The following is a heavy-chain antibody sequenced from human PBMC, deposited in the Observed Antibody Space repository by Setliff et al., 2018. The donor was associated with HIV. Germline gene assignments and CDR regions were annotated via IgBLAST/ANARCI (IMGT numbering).Heavy chain of an antibody. J-gene: IGHJ4*02. CDR3: ARGHSGYEDY. V-gene: IGHV4-31*03. CDR1: GGSISSGAYY. CDR2: IYYSGST. D-gene: IGHD3-22*01. Sequence: SETLSLSCTVSGGSISSGAYYWNWIRQHPGKGLEWIGYIYYSGSTYYTPSLQSRVTMSVDRSKNQFSLKLSSVTAADTAVYYCARGHSGYEDYWGQGTPVTVSS.